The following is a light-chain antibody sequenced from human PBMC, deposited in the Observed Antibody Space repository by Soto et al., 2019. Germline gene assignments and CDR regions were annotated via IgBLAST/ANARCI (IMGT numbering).Light chain of an antibody. Sequence: EIVMTHSPATLSVSPGERATLSCRASQSVSSNLAWYLQKPGQAPRLLIYGASARATGIPARFSGSGSGTEFTLTISSLQSEDFAVYYCQQYDNWPVTFGQGTRLEIK. CDR1: QSVSSN. V-gene: IGKV3-15*01. CDR3: QQYDNWPVT. CDR2: GAS. J-gene: IGKJ5*01.